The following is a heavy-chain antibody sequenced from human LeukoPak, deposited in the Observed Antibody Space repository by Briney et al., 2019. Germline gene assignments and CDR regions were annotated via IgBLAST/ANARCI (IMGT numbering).Heavy chain of an antibody. CDR2: IYYSGST. CDR1: GGPISSSSYY. CDR3: ARLMGATNAFDI. J-gene: IGHJ4*02. D-gene: IGHD1-26*01. Sequence: PETLSLTCTVSGGPISSSSYYWGWIRQPPGKGLEWIGSIYYSGSTYYNPSLKSRVTISVDTSKNQFSLKLSSVTAADTAVYYCARLMGATNAFDIWGQGTLVTVSS. V-gene: IGHV4-39*07.